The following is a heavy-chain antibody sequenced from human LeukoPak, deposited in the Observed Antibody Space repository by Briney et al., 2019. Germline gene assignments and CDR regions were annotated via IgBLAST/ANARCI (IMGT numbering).Heavy chain of an antibody. J-gene: IGHJ6*03. V-gene: IGHV4-38-2*02. D-gene: IGHD4-23*01. Sequence: SETLSLTCSVSGYSISSGYYWGWIRQPPGKGLEWIGSIYHSGSTYYNPSLKSRVTISVDTSKNQFSLKLSSVTAADTAVYYCASRSYGGNSYYYYYMDVWGKGTTVTVSS. CDR3: ASRSYGGNSYYYYYMDV. CDR2: IYHSGST. CDR1: GYSISSGYY.